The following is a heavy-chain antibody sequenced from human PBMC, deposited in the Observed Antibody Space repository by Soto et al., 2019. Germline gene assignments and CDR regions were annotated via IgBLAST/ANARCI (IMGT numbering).Heavy chain of an antibody. CDR1: GGTFSSYT. D-gene: IGHD2-2*01. V-gene: IGHV1-69*08. CDR2: IIPILGIA. J-gene: IGHJ5*02. Sequence: QVQLVQSGAEVKKPGSSVKVSCKASGGTFSSYTIRWVRQAPGQGLEWMGRIIPILGIANYAQTFQGRVTITADKSTRTSYMELRSLRYEATAVYYGARDVYQRPGINWFDPWGQGTLVTVAS. CDR3: ARDVYQRPGINWFDP.